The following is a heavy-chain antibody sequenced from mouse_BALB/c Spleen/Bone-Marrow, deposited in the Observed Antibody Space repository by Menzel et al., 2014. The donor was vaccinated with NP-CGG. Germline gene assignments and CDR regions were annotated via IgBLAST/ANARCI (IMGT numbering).Heavy chain of an antibody. CDR1: GFDFSRYW. Sequence: EVKLLESGGGLVQPGGSLKPSCAASGFDFSRYWMSWVRQAPGKGLEWIGEINPDSSTINYTPSRKDKFIISRDNAKNTLYLQMGKVRSEDTALYYCARLSYYGRFAYWGQGTLVTVSA. CDR2: INPDSSTI. D-gene: IGHD1-1*01. CDR3: ARLSYYGRFAY. V-gene: IGHV4-1*02. J-gene: IGHJ3*01.